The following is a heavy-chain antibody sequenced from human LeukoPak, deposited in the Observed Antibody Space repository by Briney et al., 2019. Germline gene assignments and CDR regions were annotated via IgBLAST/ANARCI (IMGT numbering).Heavy chain of an antibody. D-gene: IGHD6-13*01. J-gene: IGHJ1*01. CDR3: ASRSSSWYEYFQH. V-gene: IGHV4-39*01. CDR1: GGSISSSSYY. Sequence: SETLSLTCTVSGGSISSSSYYWGWIRQPPGKGLEWIGSIYCSGSTYYNPSRKIRVTISVDTSKNQFSLKLSSVTAADTAVYYCASRSSSWYEYFQHWGQGTLVTVSS. CDR2: IYCSGST.